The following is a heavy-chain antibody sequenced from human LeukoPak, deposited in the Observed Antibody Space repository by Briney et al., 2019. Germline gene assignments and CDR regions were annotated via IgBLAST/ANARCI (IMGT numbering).Heavy chain of an antibody. D-gene: IGHD6-19*01. V-gene: IGHV4-39*01. CDR1: GGSISSSSYY. CDR2: IYYSGST. J-gene: IGHJ4*02. CDR3: ARTQWLVPTNFDY. Sequence: SETLSLTCTVSGGSISSSSYYWGWIRQPPGKGLEWIGRIYYSGSTYYNPSLKSRVTISVDTAKNQFSLKLSSVTAADTAVYYCARTQWLVPTNFDYWGQGTLVTVSS.